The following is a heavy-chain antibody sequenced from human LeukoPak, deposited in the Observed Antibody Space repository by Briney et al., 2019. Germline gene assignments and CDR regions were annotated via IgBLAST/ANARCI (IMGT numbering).Heavy chain of an antibody. V-gene: IGHV3-23*01. CDR1: GFTFSSYA. Sequence: PGGSLRLSCAASGFTFSSYAMNWVRQAPGKGLQWVSALSGSGAKRYYADSVKGRFTISRDNSKNTLYLQMNRLRAEDTAVYYCAKDQGSYGMDVWGQGTTVTVSS. CDR2: LSGSGAKR. J-gene: IGHJ6*02. CDR3: AKDQGSYGMDV.